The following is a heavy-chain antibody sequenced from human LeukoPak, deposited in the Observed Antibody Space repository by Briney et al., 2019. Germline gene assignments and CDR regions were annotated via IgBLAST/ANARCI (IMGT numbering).Heavy chain of an antibody. J-gene: IGHJ5*02. CDR3: ARHEWMTGYCSGDSCRYNWFDP. CDR2: LYYTGTT. CDR1: GGSISSSSYY. V-gene: IGHV4-39*01. Sequence: SETLSLTCTVSGGSISSSSYYWGWIRQPPGEGLEWIGSLYYTGTTYYNPSLKSRVTISVDTSKTQFSLRLSSVTAADTAVYYCARHEWMTGYCSGDSCRYNWFDPWGQGTLVTVSS. D-gene: IGHD2-15*01.